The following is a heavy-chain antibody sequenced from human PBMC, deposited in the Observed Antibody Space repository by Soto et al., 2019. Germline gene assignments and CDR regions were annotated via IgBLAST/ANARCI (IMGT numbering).Heavy chain of an antibody. CDR2: ISFNGRKK. CDR1: GFNFTYNA. D-gene: IGHD3-9*01. CDR3: ARDWLRRDDILTPSWNFNL. J-gene: IGHJ2*01. V-gene: IGHV3-30*04. Sequence: QEQLVESGGGVFRPGKSLRLSCEASGFNFTYNAMHWVRQAPGKGLEWVAVISFNGRKKFYARSVKGRFTISRDNSKNTLYLQINNLRPGDTAVYYCARDWLRRDDILTPSWNFNLWGQGTLVTAS.